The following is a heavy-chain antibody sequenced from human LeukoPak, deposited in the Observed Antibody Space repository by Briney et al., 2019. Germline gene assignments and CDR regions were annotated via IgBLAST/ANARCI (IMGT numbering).Heavy chain of an antibody. CDR1: GGSISTYH. CDR3: AREGGGYSYGFDY. Sequence: SETLSLTCTVSGGSISTYHLSWIRQSPGKGLEWIGHIYYTGITNYNPSLKSRIGISMDMSKTQFSMKLNSVTAADTALYYCAREGGGYSYGFDYWGQGTLVTVSS. D-gene: IGHD5-18*01. J-gene: IGHJ4*02. V-gene: IGHV4-59*01. CDR2: IYYTGIT.